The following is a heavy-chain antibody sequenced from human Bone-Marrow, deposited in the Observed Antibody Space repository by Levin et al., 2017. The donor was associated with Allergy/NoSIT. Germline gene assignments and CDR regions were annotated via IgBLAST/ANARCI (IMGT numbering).Heavy chain of an antibody. Sequence: SVKVSCKASGGTFSSYAISWVRQAPGQGLEWMGGIIPIFGTANYAQKFQGRVTITADKSTSTAYMELSSLRSEDTAVYYCARDLYHGTIFGAPHMDVWGKGTTVTVSS. V-gene: IGHV1-69*06. CDR1: GGTFSSYA. D-gene: IGHD3-3*01. CDR3: ARDLYHGTIFGAPHMDV. CDR2: IIPIFGTA. J-gene: IGHJ6*03.